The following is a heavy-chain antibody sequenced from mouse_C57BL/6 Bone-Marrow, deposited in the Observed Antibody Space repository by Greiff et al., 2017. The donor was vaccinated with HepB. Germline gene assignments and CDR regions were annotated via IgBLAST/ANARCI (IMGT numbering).Heavy chain of an antibody. Sequence: VQLQQSGAELVRPGASVKLSCTASGFNIKDDYMHWVKQRPEQGLDWIGWIDPENGDTEYASKFQGKATITADTSSNTAYLQLSSLTSEDTAVYYCTTDYGRDYAMDYWGQGTSVTVSS. CDR2: IDPENGDT. CDR3: TTDYGRDYAMDY. D-gene: IGHD1-1*01. J-gene: IGHJ4*01. CDR1: GFNIKDDY. V-gene: IGHV14-4*01.